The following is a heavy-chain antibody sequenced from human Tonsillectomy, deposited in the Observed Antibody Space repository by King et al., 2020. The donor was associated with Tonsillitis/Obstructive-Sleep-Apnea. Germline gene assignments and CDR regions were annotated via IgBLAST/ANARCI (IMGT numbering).Heavy chain of an antibody. CDR2: MSWNSDII. CDR3: AKGYCSSTSCQSHDY. J-gene: IGHJ4*02. D-gene: IGHD2-2*01. CDR1: GFTFNDYA. Sequence: VQLVESGGGLVQPGRSLRLSCAASGFTFNDYAMHWVRQAPGKGLEWVSGMSWNSDIIGYADSVKGRFTISRDDAKNSLYLQMNSLRAEDTALYYCAKGYCSSTSCQSHDYWGQGTLVTVSS. V-gene: IGHV3-9*01.